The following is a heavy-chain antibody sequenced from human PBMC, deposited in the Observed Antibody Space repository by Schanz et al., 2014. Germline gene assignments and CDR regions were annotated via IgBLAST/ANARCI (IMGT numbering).Heavy chain of an antibody. CDR3: AKGRGGTSSEGLDQYYGMDV. CDR1: GFTFTGHW. D-gene: IGHD6-6*01. CDR2: IKEDGSKK. V-gene: IGHV3-7*01. J-gene: IGHJ6*02. Sequence: DVQLVESGGGLVQPGGSLRLSCAASGFTFTGHWMSWVRQAPGKGLEWVANIKEDGSKKYYVDSVRGRFTISRDNAKNSLYLQMNSLRGEDTAVYFCAKGRGGTSSEGLDQYYGMDVWGQGTTVTVSS.